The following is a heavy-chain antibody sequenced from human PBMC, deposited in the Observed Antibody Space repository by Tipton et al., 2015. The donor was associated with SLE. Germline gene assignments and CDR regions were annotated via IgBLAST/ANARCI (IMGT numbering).Heavy chain of an antibody. D-gene: IGHD6-19*01. J-gene: IGHJ6*03. CDR2: INHRGRT. CDR1: GDSVRGSY. CDR3: ARGYRELSRQWLATVYMDV. V-gene: IGHV4-34*01. Sequence: TLSLTCTVSGDSVRGSYWSWIRQPPGMGLEWIGEINHRGRTNYNPSLKSRVTISGDTSKNQFSLRLSSVTAADTAVYYCARGYRELSRQWLATVYMDVWGKGTTVTVS.